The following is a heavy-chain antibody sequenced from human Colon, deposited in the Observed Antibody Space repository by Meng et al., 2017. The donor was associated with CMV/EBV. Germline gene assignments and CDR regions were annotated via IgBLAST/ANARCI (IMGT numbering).Heavy chain of an antibody. D-gene: IGHD3-10*01. CDR3: GRAGARGVPIDV. V-gene: IGHV4-4*07. J-gene: IGHJ1*01. Sequence: QAQRQESGPGLVKLSETLSLTCTVSGGSISGHYWTWIRRPAGEGLQWLGRIYSNGRIDENYSLRSRVTISVDTSKNQLSLRLTSVTAADTAVYYCGRAGARGVPIDVWGRGTLVTVSS. CDR2: IYSNGRI. CDR1: GGSISGHY.